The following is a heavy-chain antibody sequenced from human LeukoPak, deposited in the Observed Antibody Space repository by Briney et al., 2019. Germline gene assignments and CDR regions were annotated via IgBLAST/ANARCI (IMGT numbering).Heavy chain of an antibody. Sequence: PETPSLTCAVFGGSFSGYYWSWVRQPPGKGLEWIGEIVHSGSTTYNPSLKSRVTISVDTSKNQFSLKLSSVTAADTAVYYCARGWSSGWYRNDYWGQGTLVTVSS. J-gene: IGHJ4*02. CDR2: IVHSGST. CDR1: GGSFSGYY. D-gene: IGHD6-19*01. V-gene: IGHV4-34*01. CDR3: ARGWSSGWYRNDY.